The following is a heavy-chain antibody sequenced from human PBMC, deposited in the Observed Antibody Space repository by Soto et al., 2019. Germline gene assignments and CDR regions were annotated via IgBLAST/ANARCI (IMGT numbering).Heavy chain of an antibody. V-gene: IGHV4-59*01. J-gene: IGHJ3*02. CDR2: IYYSGST. CDR1: GGSISSYY. CDR3: ARGSYYDWDAFDI. D-gene: IGHD3-22*01. Sequence: SETLSLPCTVSGGSISSYYWSWIRQPPGKGLEWIGYIYYSGSTNYNPSLKSRVTISVDTSKNQFSLKLSSVTAADTAVYYCARGSYYDWDAFDIWGQGTMVTVSS.